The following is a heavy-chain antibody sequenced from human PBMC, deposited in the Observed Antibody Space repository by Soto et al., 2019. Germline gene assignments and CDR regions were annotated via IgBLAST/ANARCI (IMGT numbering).Heavy chain of an antibody. CDR1: GGSMSSYY. CDR3: AREGCSSTSCPIDY. Sequence: ASETLSLTCTVSGGSMSSYYWSWIRQPPGKGLEWIGYIYYSGSTNYNPSLKSRVTISVDTSKNQFSLKLSSVTAADTAVYYCAREGCSSTSCPIDYWGQGTLVTVSS. CDR2: IYYSGST. J-gene: IGHJ4*02. V-gene: IGHV4-59*01. D-gene: IGHD2-2*01.